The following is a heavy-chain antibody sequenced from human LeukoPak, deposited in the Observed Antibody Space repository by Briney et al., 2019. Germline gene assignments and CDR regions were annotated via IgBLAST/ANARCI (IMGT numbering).Heavy chain of an antibody. CDR2: ISGSGGSP. V-gene: IGHV3-23*01. CDR3: AKRRGLELLYYYYMDV. D-gene: IGHD1-7*01. J-gene: IGHJ6*03. CDR1: GFTFSSSA. Sequence: GGSLRLSCAASGFTFSSSAMSWVRQAPGKGLEWVSSISGSGGSPYYADSVKGRFTISRDNSKNTLYLQMNSLRAEDTAVYYCAKRRGLELLYYYYMDVWGKGTTVTVSS.